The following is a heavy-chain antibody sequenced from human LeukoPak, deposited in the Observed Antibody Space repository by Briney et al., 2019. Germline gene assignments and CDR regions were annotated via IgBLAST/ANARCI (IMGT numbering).Heavy chain of an antibody. CDR1: GGSINNSNHY. V-gene: IGHV4-39*01. Sequence: SETLSLTCTVSGGSINNSNHYWGWIRQPPGKGLEWIASVYYSGSTYYNPSLKSRVTISVDTSKNQFSLRLGSVTASDTAVYYCARRDVGATIDYWGQGTLVTVSS. J-gene: IGHJ4*02. CDR2: VYYSGST. CDR3: ARRDVGATIDY. D-gene: IGHD1-26*01.